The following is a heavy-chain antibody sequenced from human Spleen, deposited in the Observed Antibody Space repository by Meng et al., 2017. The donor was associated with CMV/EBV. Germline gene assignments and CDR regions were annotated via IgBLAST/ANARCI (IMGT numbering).Heavy chain of an antibody. D-gene: IGHD5/OR15-5a*01. CDR3: ARDLSLENGMDV. CDR1: GFTFNDYS. Sequence: GESLKISCAASGFTFNDYSMNWVRQAPGKGLEWVSYISSSGSTIYYADSVKGRFTISRDNAKNSLYLQMNSLRAEDTAVYYCARDLSLENGMDVWGQGTTVTVSS. CDR2: ISSSGSTI. V-gene: IGHV3-48*04. J-gene: IGHJ6*02.